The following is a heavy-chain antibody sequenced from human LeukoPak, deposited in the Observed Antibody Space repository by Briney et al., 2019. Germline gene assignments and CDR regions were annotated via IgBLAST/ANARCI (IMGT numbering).Heavy chain of an antibody. CDR2: TNHSGST. CDR1: GGSFSGYY. D-gene: IGHD3-3*01. J-gene: IGHJ4*02. Sequence: SETLSLTCAVYGGSFSGYYWSWIRQPPGKGLEWIGETNHSGSTNYNPSLKSRVTISVDTSKNQFSLKLSSVTAADTAVYYCARGSVTALRFLEWLLFDYWGQGTLVTVSS. V-gene: IGHV4-34*01. CDR3: ARGSVTALRFLEWLLFDY.